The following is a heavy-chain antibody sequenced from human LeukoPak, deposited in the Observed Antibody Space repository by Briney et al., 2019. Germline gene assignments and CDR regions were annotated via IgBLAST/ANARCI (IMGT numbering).Heavy chain of an antibody. CDR1: GGSISSSSYY. D-gene: IGHD3-10*01. Sequence: SETLSLTCTVSGGSISSSSYYWGWIRQPPGKGLEWIGSIYYSGSTYYNPSLKSRVTISVDTSKNQFSLKLSSVTAADTAVYYCARDGTYYYGSGSYGYMDVWGKGTTVTVSS. CDR2: IYYSGST. J-gene: IGHJ6*03. CDR3: ARDGTYYYGSGSYGYMDV. V-gene: IGHV4-39*07.